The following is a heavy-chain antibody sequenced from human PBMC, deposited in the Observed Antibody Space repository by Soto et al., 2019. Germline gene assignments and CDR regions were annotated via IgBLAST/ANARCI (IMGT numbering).Heavy chain of an antibody. J-gene: IGHJ6*02. CDR2: ISSSGTYI. CDR3: VRAGHVFDVHYYGMYL. V-gene: IGHV3-21*01. Sequence: GGSLRLSCEASGFTFNDYSMDWVRQAPEKGLEWVSSISSSGTYIYYADSVKGRFAISRDNANNVMYLQMDTLRAEDTAVYYCVRAGHVFDVHYYGMYLWGQETTVTVSS. CDR1: GFTFNDYS. D-gene: IGHD3-10*01.